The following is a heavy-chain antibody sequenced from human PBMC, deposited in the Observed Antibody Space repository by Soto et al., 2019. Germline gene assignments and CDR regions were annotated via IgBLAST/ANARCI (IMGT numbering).Heavy chain of an antibody. V-gene: IGHV3-74*03. CDR2: INSDGSNT. CDR1: GFTFRNYW. D-gene: IGHD2-15*01. Sequence: GSLRLSCAASGFTFRNYWMHWVRQVPGKGLEWVSYINSDGSNTKYADSVKGRFTISRDNAKNTLSLQANSLRADDTAVYYCTRGRYCTDASCYNSRFDPWGQGTLVTVSS. CDR3: TRGRYCTDASCYNSRFDP. J-gene: IGHJ5*02.